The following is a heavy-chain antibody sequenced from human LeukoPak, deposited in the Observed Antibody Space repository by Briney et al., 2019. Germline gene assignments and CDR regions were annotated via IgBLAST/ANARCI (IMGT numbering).Heavy chain of an antibody. CDR2: INHSGST. CDR3: ARPMGGYSGYDPLNNWFDP. Sequence: SETLSLTCAVYGGSFSGYYWSWIRQPPGKGLEWIGEINHSGSTNYNPSLKSRVTISVDTSKNQFSLKLSSVTAADTAVYYCARPMGGYSGYDPLNNWFDPWGQGTLVTVSS. V-gene: IGHV4-34*01. CDR1: GGSFSGYY. D-gene: IGHD5-12*01. J-gene: IGHJ5*02.